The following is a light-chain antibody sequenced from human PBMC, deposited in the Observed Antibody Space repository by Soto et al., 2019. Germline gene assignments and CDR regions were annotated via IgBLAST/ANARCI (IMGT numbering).Light chain of an antibody. CDR3: ISYTDTSNDI. CDR2: QVT. J-gene: IGLJ1*01. V-gene: IGLV2-14*01. Sequence: QSVLTQPPSASGSPGQSVTISCTGTSSDVGGYDYVSWYQQHPGKAPKLMIYQVTNRPSGVSNRFSGSRSGNTASLTISGLQAEDEADYYCISYTDTSNDIYATATKV. CDR1: SSDVGGYDY.